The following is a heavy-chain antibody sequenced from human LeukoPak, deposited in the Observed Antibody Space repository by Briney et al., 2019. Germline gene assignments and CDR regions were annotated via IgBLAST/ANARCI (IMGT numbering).Heavy chain of an antibody. CDR1: GGSISSGSYY. V-gene: IGHV4-61*02. D-gene: IGHD2-15*01. Sequence: SETLSLTCTVSGGSISSGSYYWSWIRQPAGKGLEWIGRIYTSGSTNYNPSLKSRVTISVDTSKNQFSLKLSSVTAADTAVYYCARDTGSAGEFHYWGQGTLVTVSS. J-gene: IGHJ4*02. CDR2: IYTSGST. CDR3: ARDTGSAGEFHY.